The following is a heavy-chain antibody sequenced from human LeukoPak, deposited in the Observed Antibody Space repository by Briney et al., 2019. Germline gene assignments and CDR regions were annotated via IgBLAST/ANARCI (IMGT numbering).Heavy chain of an antibody. J-gene: IGHJ4*02. V-gene: IGHV4-34*01. Sequence: SETLSLTCAVYGGSFSGYYWSWIRQPPGKGLEWIGEINHSGSTNYNPSLKSRVTLSVDTSKNQFSLKLSSVTAADTAVYYCARVRRLQGFDYWGQGTLVTVSS. CDR1: GGSFSGYY. CDR2: INHSGST. D-gene: IGHD6-25*01. CDR3: ARVRRLQGFDY.